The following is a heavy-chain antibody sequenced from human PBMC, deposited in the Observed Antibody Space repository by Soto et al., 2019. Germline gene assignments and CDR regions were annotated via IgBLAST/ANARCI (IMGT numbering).Heavy chain of an antibody. V-gene: IGHV1-69*06. CDR1: GGTFSNYV. D-gene: IGHD1-7*01. J-gene: IGHJ4*02. CDR3: ARDMTRTVVPYFDF. Sequence: QVQLVQSGAEVKKPGSSVKVSCKASGGTFSNYVVNWVRQAPGQVLEWMGRIIPISGAANYAQKFQGRVTITADNSTSISYIELSSLRAEDTAVYYFARDMTRTVVPYFDFWGQGTLVTVSS. CDR2: IIPISGAA.